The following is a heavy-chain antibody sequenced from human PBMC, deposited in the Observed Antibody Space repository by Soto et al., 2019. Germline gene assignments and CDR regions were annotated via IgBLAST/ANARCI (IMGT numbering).Heavy chain of an antibody. J-gene: IGHJ4*02. CDR2: ISAHYRNT. V-gene: IGHV1-18*01. D-gene: IGHD1-1*01. CDR1: GYAFTTYG. CDR3: ARGRYGDS. Sequence: QVHLVQSGAEVKKPGASVKVSCKGSGYAFTTYGITWVRQAPGQGLEWMGWISAHYRNTNYAQKRQGRVTVTRDTSTTTAYMELRSLRSDDTAVYYCARGRYGDSWGQGALVTVSS.